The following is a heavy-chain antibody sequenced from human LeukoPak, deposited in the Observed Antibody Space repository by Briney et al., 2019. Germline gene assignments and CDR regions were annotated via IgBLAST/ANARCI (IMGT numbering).Heavy chain of an antibody. CDR1: GYTLTELS. V-gene: IGHV3-30*02. D-gene: IGHD4-11*01. CDR2: IRYDGSNK. J-gene: IGHJ4*02. CDR3: AKDHSNYGERFDY. Sequence: SCKVSGYTLTELSMHWVRQAPGKGLEWVAFIRYDGSNKYYADSVKGRFTISRDNSKNTLDLQMNSLRAEDTAVYYCAKDHSNYGERFDYWGQGALVTVSS.